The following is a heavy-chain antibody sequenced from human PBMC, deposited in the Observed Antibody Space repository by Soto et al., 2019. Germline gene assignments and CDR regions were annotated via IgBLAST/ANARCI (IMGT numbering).Heavy chain of an antibody. D-gene: IGHD2-2*02. CDR2: IIPIFGTA. CDR3: ARGGSVVVPAAIKANWFDP. J-gene: IGHJ5*02. Sequence: QVQLVQSGAEVKKPGSSVKVSCKASGGTFSSYAISWVRQAPGQGLEWMGGIIPIFGTANYAQKFQGRGTMTADESTRTAYMELSSLRSEDTAVYDCARGGSVVVPAAIKANWFDPWGQGTLVTVSS. V-gene: IGHV1-69*01. CDR1: GGTFSSYA.